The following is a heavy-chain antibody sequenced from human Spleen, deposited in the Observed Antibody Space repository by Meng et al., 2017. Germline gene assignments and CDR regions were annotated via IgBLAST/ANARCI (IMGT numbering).Heavy chain of an antibody. Sequence: SETLSLTCAVYGGSFSGYSWSWIRQPPGKGLEWIGEINHSGSTNYNPSPKSRVTISIDTSKNQFSLKLSSVTAADTAVYYYAREKHSSGYYLDYWGQGTLVTVSS. CDR1: GGSFSGYS. V-gene: IGHV4-34*01. J-gene: IGHJ4*02. D-gene: IGHD3-22*01. CDR3: AREKHSSGYYLDY. CDR2: INHSGST.